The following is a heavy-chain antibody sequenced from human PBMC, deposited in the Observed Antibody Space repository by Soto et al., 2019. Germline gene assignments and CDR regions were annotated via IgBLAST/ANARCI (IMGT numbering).Heavy chain of an antibody. CDR3: ARRGSGHTFDY. V-gene: IGHV4-39*01. CDR1: GASISRTGFH. Sequence: QLQLQESGPGLVKPSETPSLTCAVAGASISRTGFHWGWIRQPPGQGLEWIGSIYEGGTTFYNSSLKGRVTISADTSKNQFSLRLTSVTAADTAVYFCARRGSGHTFDYWGQGTLVTVSS. J-gene: IGHJ4*02. CDR2: IYEGGTT. D-gene: IGHD3-10*01.